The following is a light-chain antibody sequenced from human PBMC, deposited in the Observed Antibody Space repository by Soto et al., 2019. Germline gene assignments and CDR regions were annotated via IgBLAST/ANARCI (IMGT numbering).Light chain of an antibody. CDR1: QDISSY. CDR3: QQYFSYPYT. V-gene: IGKV1-8*01. Sequence: IRMTQSPSSFSASTGDRVTITCRASQDISSYLAWYQQKVGKAPKLLIYAAATLQRGAPSRFSGSGSGTDFTLTISRLQSEDFATYYCQQYFSYPYTFGQGTKLEI. CDR2: AAA. J-gene: IGKJ2*01.